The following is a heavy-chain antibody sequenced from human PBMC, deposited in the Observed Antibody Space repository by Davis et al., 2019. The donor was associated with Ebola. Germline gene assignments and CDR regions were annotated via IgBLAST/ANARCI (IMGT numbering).Heavy chain of an antibody. V-gene: IGHV4-34*01. CDR2: IHHAGST. CDR3: ARFSYAYYALDV. Sequence: SETLSLTCAVYGGSFSGYYWSWIRQPPGNGLEWIGEIHHAGSTNYNPSLASRVAMSIDKSKNQFSMSLNSVTAADTAIYFCARFSYAYYALDVWGQGTTVTVSS. CDR1: GGSFSGYY. J-gene: IGHJ6*02.